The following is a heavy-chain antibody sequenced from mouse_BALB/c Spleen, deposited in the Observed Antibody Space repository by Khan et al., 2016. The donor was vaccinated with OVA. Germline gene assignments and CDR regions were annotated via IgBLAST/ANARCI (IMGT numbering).Heavy chain of an antibody. V-gene: IGHV3-6*02. CDR1: GYSITSGYF. J-gene: IGHJ3*01. CDR3: ARGGSSGPDWFAY. D-gene: IGHD3-1*01. Sequence: EVQLQESGPGLVKPSQSLSLTCSVTGYSITSGYFWNWIRQFPGNNLEWLGYIRYDGDSNYNPSLKNRISITRDTSKNQFFLKLNSVPPEDTATDYCARGGSSGPDWFAYWGQGTLVTVSA. CDR2: IRYDGDS.